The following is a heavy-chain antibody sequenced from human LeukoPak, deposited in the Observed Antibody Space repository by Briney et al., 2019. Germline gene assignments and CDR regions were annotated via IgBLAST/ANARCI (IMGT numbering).Heavy chain of an antibody. CDR1: GFPFSDYY. CDR3: ARDTFAVTFHFVS. J-gene: IGHJ4*02. CDR2: ISSSGTTI. Sequence: GGSLRLSCAASGFPFSDYYMTWIRQAPGKGLEWVSSISSSGTTIYYADSVKGRFTISRDDAKYSLYLQMSSLRAEDTAVYYCARDTFAVTFHFVSWGQGPLVTVSS. D-gene: IGHD3-16*01. V-gene: IGHV3-11*01.